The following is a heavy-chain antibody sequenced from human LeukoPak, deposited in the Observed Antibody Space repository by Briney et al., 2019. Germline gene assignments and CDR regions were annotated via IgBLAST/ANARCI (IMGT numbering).Heavy chain of an antibody. D-gene: IGHD2-15*01. CDR1: GGSISSSSYY. CDR2: IYYTGST. Sequence: KPSETLSLTCTVSGGSISSSSYYWGWIRQPPGRGLEWIGSIYYTGSTYYNPSLKSRVTISVDTSKNQFSLKLSSVTAADTAVYYCGRHGGGMEYCSGGICYGSASDYWGQGTLVTVSS. V-gene: IGHV4-39*01. J-gene: IGHJ4*02. CDR3: GRHGGGMEYCSGGICYGSASDY.